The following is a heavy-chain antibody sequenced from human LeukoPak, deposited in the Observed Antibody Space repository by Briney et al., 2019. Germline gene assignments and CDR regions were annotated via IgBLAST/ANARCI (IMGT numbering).Heavy chain of an antibody. V-gene: IGHV4-59*01. J-gene: IGHJ6*02. D-gene: IGHD2-15*01. Sequence: SETLSLTCTVSGGSISSYYWSWIRQPPGKGLEWIGYIYYSGSTNYNPSLKSRVTISVDTSKNQFSLKLSSVTAADTAVYYCARGAPYSSYYYHYGMDVWGQGTTVTVSS. CDR1: GGSISSYY. CDR2: IYYSGST. CDR3: ARGAPYSSYYYHYGMDV.